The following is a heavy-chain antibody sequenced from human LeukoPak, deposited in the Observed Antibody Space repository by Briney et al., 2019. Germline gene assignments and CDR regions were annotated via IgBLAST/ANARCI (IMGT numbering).Heavy chain of an antibody. CDR1: GGSISSYS. J-gene: IGHJ5*02. CDR3: ARDRYGSGSYYKSWFDP. V-gene: IGHV4-4*07. D-gene: IGHD3-10*01. Sequence: SETLSLTCTVSGGSISSYSWSWIRQPAGKGLEWIGRIYTSGSTNYNPSLKSRVTMSVDTSKNQFSLRLSSVTAADTAVYYCARDRYGSGSYYKSWFDPWGQGTLVTVSS. CDR2: IYTSGST.